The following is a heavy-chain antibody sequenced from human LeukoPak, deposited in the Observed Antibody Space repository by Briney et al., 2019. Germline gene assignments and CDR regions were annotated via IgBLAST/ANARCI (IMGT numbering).Heavy chain of an antibody. CDR1: AGSISSSSYY. J-gene: IGHJ6*03. CDR2: IYYSGST. V-gene: IGHV4-39*07. Sequence: SETLSLTCTVSAGSISSSSYYWGWIRQPPGKGLEWIGSIYYSGSTYYNPSLKSRVTISIDTSKNQFSLKLSSVTAADTAIYFCARAKEYYYYYIDVWGKGTTVTVSS. CDR3: ARAKEYYYYYIDV.